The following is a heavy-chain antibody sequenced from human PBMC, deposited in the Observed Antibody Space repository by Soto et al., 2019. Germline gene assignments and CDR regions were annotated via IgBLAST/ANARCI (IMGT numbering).Heavy chain of an antibody. CDR3: ARGARI. V-gene: IGHV3-7*01. J-gene: IGHJ3*02. CDR1: RFTFSGYW. Sequence: EVQLVESGGDLVQPGGSLRLSCADSRFTFSGYWIYWVRQAPGKGLYWVANIKQDGSEKNYVDSVRGRFTISRDNAKNSLYLQMNSLRAEDTAVYYCARGARIWGQGTMVTVS. CDR2: IKQDGSEK.